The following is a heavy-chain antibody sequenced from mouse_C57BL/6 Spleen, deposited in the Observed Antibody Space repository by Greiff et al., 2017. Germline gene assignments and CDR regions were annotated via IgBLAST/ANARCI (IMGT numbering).Heavy chain of an antibody. Sequence: EVQLQESGGGLVKPGGSLKLSCAASGFTFSSYAMSWVRQTPEKRLEWVATISDGGSYTYYPDNVKGRFTISRDNAKNNLYLQMSHLKSEDTAMYYCARDGDYGSSPWYFDYWGQGTTLTVSS. CDR3: ARDGDYGSSPWYFDY. J-gene: IGHJ2*01. V-gene: IGHV5-4*01. CDR1: GFTFSSYA. D-gene: IGHD1-1*01. CDR2: ISDGGSYT.